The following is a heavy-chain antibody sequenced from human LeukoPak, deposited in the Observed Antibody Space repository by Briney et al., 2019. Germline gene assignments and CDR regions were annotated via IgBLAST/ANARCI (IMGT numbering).Heavy chain of an antibody. CDR1: GFNVISNY. J-gene: IGHJ4*02. D-gene: IGHD2-8*01. V-gene: IGHV3-53*01. CDR3: ARVYPHSHIDY. CDR2: IYSDGNT. Sequence: PGGSLRLSCAASGFNVISNYMSWVRQAPGKGLAWVSLIYSDGNTFYADSVKGRFTISRDTSKNTLFLHMNSLRADDTAVYYCARVYPHSHIDYWGRGTLVTVSS.